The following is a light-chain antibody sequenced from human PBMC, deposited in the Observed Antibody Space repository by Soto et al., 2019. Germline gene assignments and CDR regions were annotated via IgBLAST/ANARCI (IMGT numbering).Light chain of an antibody. CDR1: QSVSSSY. Sequence: EIVLTQSPGTLSLSPGERATLSCRASQSVSSSYLAWYQQKPGQAPRLLIYGASSRATGIPDRFSGSGSGTDFTLTISRLEPEDFAVYYCQLYGSSPLMYTFGQGTKLEIK. CDR2: GAS. V-gene: IGKV3-20*01. CDR3: QLYGSSPLMYT. J-gene: IGKJ2*01.